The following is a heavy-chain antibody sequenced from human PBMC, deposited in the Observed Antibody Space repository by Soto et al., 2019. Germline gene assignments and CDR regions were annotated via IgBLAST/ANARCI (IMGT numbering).Heavy chain of an antibody. V-gene: IGHV4-31*03. J-gene: IGHJ4*02. D-gene: IGHD3-22*01. CDR2: IYYSGST. Sequence: PSETLSLTCTVSGGSISSGGYYWSWIRQHPGKGLEWIGYIYYSGSTYYNPSLKSRVTISVDTSKNQFSLKLSSVTAADTAVYYCARGSDSSGYYSWTLYYFDYWGQGXLVTVYS. CDR3: ARGSDSSGYYSWTLYYFDY. CDR1: GGSISSGGYY.